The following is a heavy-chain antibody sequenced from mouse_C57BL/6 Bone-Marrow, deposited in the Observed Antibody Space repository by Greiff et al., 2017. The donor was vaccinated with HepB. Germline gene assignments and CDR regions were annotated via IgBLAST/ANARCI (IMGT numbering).Heavy chain of an antibody. CDR3: ARCASITTVVANSDAMDY. V-gene: IGHV1-4*01. Sequence: QVQLQQSGAELARPGASVKMSCKASGYTFTSYTMHWVKQRPGQGLEWIGYINPSSGYTKYNQKFKDKATLTADKSSSTAYMQLSSLTSEDSAVYYCARCASITTVVANSDAMDYWGQGTSVTVSS. D-gene: IGHD1-1*01. CDR2: INPSSGYT. J-gene: IGHJ4*01. CDR1: GYTFTSYT.